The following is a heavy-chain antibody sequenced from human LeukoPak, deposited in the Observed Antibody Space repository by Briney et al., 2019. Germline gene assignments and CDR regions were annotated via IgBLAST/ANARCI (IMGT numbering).Heavy chain of an antibody. V-gene: IGHV4-61*01. CDR1: GYSISSGYY. Sequence: SETLSLTCTVSGYSISSGYYWGWIRQPPGKGLEWIGYIYYSGSTNYNPSLKSRVTISVDTSKNQFSLKLSSVTAADTAVYYCARNGYGGNPTTFDYWGQGTLVTVSS. J-gene: IGHJ4*02. D-gene: IGHD4-23*01. CDR3: ARNGYGGNPTTFDY. CDR2: IYYSGST.